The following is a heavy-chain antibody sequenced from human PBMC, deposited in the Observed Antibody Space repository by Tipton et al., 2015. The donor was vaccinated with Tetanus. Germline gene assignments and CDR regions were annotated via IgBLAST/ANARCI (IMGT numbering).Heavy chain of an antibody. CDR2: IYTGGSA. CDR3: VRDRGRSNYGTFDY. D-gene: IGHD1-26*01. CDR1: GVTVSGNY. V-gene: IGHV3-53*01. J-gene: IGHJ4*02. Sequence: SGVTVSGNYMSWVRQAPGKGLEWVSVIYTGGSADYTDSVKGRFTISRDNAKNSLFLQMDCLRAVDTAVYYCVRDRGRSNYGTFDYWGQGTLVTVSS.